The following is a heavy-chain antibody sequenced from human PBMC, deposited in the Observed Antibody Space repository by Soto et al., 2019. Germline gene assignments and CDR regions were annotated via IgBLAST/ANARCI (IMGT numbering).Heavy chain of an antibody. D-gene: IGHD5-18*01. CDR3: AKAYGYKAETYWYFDL. CDR2: ISGSGGST. J-gene: IGHJ2*01. Sequence: EVQLLESGGGLVQPGGSLRLSCAASGFTFSSYAMSWVRQAPGKGLEWVSAISGSGGSTYYADSVKGRFTISRDNSKNTLYLQVNSLRAEDTAVYYCAKAYGYKAETYWYFDLWGRGTLVTVSS. CDR1: GFTFSSYA. V-gene: IGHV3-23*01.